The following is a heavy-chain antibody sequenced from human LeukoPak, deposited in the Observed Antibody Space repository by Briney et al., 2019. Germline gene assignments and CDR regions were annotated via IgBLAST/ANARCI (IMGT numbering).Heavy chain of an antibody. CDR1: GFTFRSHA. V-gene: IGHV3-23*01. Sequence: PGGSLRLSCVGSGFTFRSHAMSWVRQAPEKGLEFVSGIYENGGTTYYADSVKGRFTISRDNAKNTLYLQMNSLRDDDTAVYYCVRDNGGEHLWGQGTLVTVSS. D-gene: IGHD3-16*01. J-gene: IGHJ4*02. CDR3: VRDNGGEHL. CDR2: IYENGGTT.